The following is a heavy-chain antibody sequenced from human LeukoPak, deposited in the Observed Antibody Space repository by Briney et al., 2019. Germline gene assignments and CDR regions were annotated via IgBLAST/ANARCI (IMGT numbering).Heavy chain of an antibody. Sequence: PGGSLRLSCAASGFTFSDYYMSWIRQAPGKGLEWVSYISSSSSYTNYADSVKGRFTISRDNAKNSLYLQMNSLRAEDTAVYYCARDCVMDVPQGYQDYSNPLSRYYGMDVWGQGTTVTVSS. CDR3: ARDCVMDVPQGYQDYSNPLSRYYGMDV. CDR2: ISSSSSYT. J-gene: IGHJ6*02. CDR1: GFTFSDYY. D-gene: IGHD4-11*01. V-gene: IGHV3-11*06.